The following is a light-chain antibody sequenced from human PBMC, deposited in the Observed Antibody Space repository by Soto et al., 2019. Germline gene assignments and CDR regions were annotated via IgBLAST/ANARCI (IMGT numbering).Light chain of an antibody. J-gene: IGKJ5*01. V-gene: IGKV3-20*01. Sequence: IVVTHSPETLCFSPGERAPLSCRASQSVGTRLAWYQHKTGQAPSLLMSGASSRATGVPDRFSGSVSETDFTLTISRLEPEDFALSYRHHYQVGQPIAFGRGTRLEIK. CDR2: GAS. CDR1: QSVGTR. CDR3: HHYQVGQPIA.